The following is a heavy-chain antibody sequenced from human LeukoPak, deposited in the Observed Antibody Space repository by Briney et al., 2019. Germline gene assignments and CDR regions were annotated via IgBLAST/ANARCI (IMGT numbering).Heavy chain of an antibody. V-gene: IGHV1-2*02. J-gene: IGHJ5*02. CDR3: SKDKSVGEGAVWVNP. Sequence: GASVKVSCKASGYTFTGYYMHWVRQAPGQGLEWMGWINPNSGGTNYAQKFQGRVTMTRDMSPSTDYLELSSLRAEDAAVYYCSKDKSVGEGAVWVNPLGQGTLVTVSP. D-gene: IGHD1-26*01. CDR1: GYTFTGYY. CDR2: INPNSGGT.